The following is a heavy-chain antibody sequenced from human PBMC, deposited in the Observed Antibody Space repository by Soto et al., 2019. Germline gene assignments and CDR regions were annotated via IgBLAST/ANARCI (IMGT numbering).Heavy chain of an antibody. V-gene: IGHV3-72*01. D-gene: IGHD2-8*01. J-gene: IGHJ4*02. CDR3: ARLMSTSLEY. Sequence: SLRLSCAASGFIFSDHYMDWVRQAPGNGLEWVGRASNKVKSYITDHAASVRVRFSISRDDSRYSLYLQMNSLKTEDTAVYYCARLMSTSLEYSGQGPLVTVSS. CDR1: GFIFSDHY. CDR2: ASNKVKSYIT.